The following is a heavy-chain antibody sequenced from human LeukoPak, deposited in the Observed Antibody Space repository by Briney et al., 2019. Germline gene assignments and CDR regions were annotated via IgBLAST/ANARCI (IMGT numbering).Heavy chain of an antibody. J-gene: IGHJ5*02. D-gene: IGHD6-13*01. V-gene: IGHV4-34*01. CDR2: INHSGST. Sequence: PSETLSLTCAVYGGPFSGYYWSWIRQPPRKGREWIGEINHSGSTNYNPSLTSRVPISVDTSKNQFSLKLSSVTAADTAVYYCARARVPRAIAAAVNWFDPWGQGTQVTVSS. CDR1: GGPFSGYY. CDR3: ARARVPRAIAAAVNWFDP.